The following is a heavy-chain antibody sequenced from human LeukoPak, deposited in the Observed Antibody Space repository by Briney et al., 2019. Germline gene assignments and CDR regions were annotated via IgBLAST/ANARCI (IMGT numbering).Heavy chain of an antibody. Sequence: PSETLSLTCTVSGGSISSSSYYWAWIRQPPGKGLEWIGSIYYSGSTYYNPSLKSRVTISVDTSNNQFPLKLSSVTAADTAVYYCARGYYGSGSYSLYFDYWGQGTLVTVSS. V-gene: IGHV4-39*01. CDR2: IYYSGST. CDR1: GGSISSSSYY. CDR3: ARGYYGSGSYSLYFDY. D-gene: IGHD3-10*01. J-gene: IGHJ4*02.